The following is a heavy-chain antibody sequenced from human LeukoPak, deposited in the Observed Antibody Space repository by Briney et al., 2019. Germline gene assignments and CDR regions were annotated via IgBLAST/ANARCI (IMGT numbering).Heavy chain of an antibody. J-gene: IGHJ6*03. V-gene: IGHV1-2*02. Sequence: ASVKVSCKASGYTFTGYYMHWVRQAPGQGLEWMGWINPNSGGTNYAQKFQGRVTMTRDTSISTAYMELSRLRSDDTAVYYCARDGSSSSVFFYYYYYMDVWGKGTTVTVSS. CDR2: INPNSGGT. CDR3: ARDGSSSSVFFYYYYYMDV. D-gene: IGHD6-6*01. CDR1: GYTFTGYY.